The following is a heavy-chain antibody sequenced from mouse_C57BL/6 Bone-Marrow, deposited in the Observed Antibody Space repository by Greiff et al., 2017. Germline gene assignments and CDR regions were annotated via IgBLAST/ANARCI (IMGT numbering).Heavy chain of an antibody. J-gene: IGHJ1*03. CDR1: GFTFSNYW. Sequence: EVMLVESGGGLVQPGGSMKLSCVASGFTFSNYWMNWVRQSPEKGLEWVAQIRLKSDNYATHYAESVKGRFTISRDDSKSSVYLQMNNLRAEDTGIYYCTYDGYLWYFDVWGTGTTVTVSS. V-gene: IGHV6-3*01. CDR2: IRLKSDNYAT. D-gene: IGHD2-3*01. CDR3: TYDGYLWYFDV.